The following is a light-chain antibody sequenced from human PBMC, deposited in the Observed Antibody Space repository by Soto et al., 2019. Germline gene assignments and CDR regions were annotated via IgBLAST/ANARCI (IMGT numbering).Light chain of an antibody. CDR2: KAS. CDR3: QQSYSAPPLT. V-gene: IGKV1-5*03. J-gene: IGKJ4*01. CDR1: QTISSW. Sequence: DIQMTQSPSTLSGSVGDRVTITCRASQTISSWLAWYQQKPGKAPKLLIYKASTLKSGVPSRFSGGGSGTDFTLTISSLQPEDCGTYFCQQSYSAPPLTFGGGTKVEI.